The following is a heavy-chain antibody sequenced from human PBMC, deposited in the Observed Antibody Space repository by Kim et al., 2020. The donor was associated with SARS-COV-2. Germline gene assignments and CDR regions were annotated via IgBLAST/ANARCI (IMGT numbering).Heavy chain of an antibody. J-gene: IGHJ6*02. D-gene: IGHD5-18*01. CDR3: ARETTADRGYSYGYVVDGMDV. CDR2: ISSSSSTI. V-gene: IGHV3-48*02. CDR1: GFTFSSYS. Sequence: GGSLRLSCAASGFTFSSYSMNWVRQAPGKGLEWVSYISSSSSTIYYADSVKGRFTISRDNAKNSLYLQMNSLRDEDTAVYYCARETTADRGYSYGYVVDGMDVWGQGTTVTVSS.